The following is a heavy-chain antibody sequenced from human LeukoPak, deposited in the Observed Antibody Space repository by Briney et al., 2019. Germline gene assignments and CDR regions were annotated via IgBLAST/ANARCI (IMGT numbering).Heavy chain of an antibody. V-gene: IGHV1-18*01. D-gene: IGHD1-7*01. Sequence: ASVKVSCTASGYTFTSYGISWVRQAPGQGLEWMGWISAYNGNTNYAHKLQGRVTITTDTSTSTAYMELRSLRSDDTAVYYCAAGGNWKYSFDYWGQGTLVTVSS. J-gene: IGHJ4*02. CDR2: ISAYNGNT. CDR3: AAGGNWKYSFDY. CDR1: GYTFTSYG.